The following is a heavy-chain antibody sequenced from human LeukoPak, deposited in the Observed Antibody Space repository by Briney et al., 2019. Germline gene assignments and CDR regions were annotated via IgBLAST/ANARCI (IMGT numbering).Heavy chain of an antibody. CDR2: INHSGIT. V-gene: IGHV4-34*01. J-gene: IGHJ4*02. D-gene: IGHD3-3*01. CDR1: GGSFSGYY. CDR3: ARGVVGVIEVRVYYVDY. Sequence: PETLSLTCAVYGGSFSGYYWSWIRQPPGKGLEWIGEINHSGITNYNPSLKSRVTMSLDTSKSQFSLKLSSVTAADTALYYCARGVVGVIEVRVYYVDYWGQGTLGTVSS.